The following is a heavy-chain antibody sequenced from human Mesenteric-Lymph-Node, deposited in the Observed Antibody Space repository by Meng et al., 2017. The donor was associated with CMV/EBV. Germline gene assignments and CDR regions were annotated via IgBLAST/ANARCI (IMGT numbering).Heavy chain of an antibody. V-gene: IGHV4-31*03. CDR3: ARDNTTVDYFDY. Sequence: NVSGGSISSGGYYWSWIRQHPGKGLEWIGYIYYSGSTYYNPSLKSRVTISVDTSKNQFSLKLSSVTAADTAVYYCARDNTTVDYFDYWGQGTLVTVSS. J-gene: IGHJ4*02. D-gene: IGHD4-17*01. CDR2: IYYSGST. CDR1: GGSISSGGYY.